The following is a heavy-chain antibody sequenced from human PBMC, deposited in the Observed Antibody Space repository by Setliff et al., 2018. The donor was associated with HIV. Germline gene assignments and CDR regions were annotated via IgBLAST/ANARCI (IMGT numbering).Heavy chain of an antibody. J-gene: IGHJ6*03. CDR1: GFAFDNYW. V-gene: IGHV3-74*01. CDR3: ARSQGIGNYHMDV. Sequence: GGSLRLSCAASGFAFDNYWMDWVRQAPGKGLVWVSRITNDGTTTTYADSVKGRFTISRDDAENSLFLQLDSLRDEDTAVYYCARSQGIGNYHMDVWGTGTTVTVSS. D-gene: IGHD2-15*01. CDR2: ITNDGTTT.